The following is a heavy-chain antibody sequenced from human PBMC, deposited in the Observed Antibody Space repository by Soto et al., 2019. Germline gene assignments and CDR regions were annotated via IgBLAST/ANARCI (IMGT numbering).Heavy chain of an antibody. CDR2: ISWNSGSI. V-gene: IGHV3-9*01. J-gene: IGHJ3*01. Sequence: EVQLVESGGGLVQPGRSLRLSCAASGFTIDDYAMHWVRQAPGEGLEWVSGISWNSGSISYADSVKGRFTISRDNAKKSLYLRMNSLRTEDTALYYCVKDRGGGVVIFDGFDVWGQGTTVTVSS. CDR3: VKDRGGGVVIFDGFDV. CDR1: GFTIDDYA. D-gene: IGHD3-3*01.